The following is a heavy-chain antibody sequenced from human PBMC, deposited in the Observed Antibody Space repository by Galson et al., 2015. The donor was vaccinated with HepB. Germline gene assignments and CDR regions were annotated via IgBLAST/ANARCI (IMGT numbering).Heavy chain of an antibody. V-gene: IGHV5-51*03. J-gene: IGHJ4*02. D-gene: IGHD3-9*01. Sequence: QSGAEVKKPGESLKISCKTSGYSFTTYWIAWVRQMPGKGLEWMGIIYPGGSDTRYNPSFQGQVTISADRSISTAYMELSRLRSDDTAVYYCARGPPIYYDILTGYYTLDYWGQGTLVTVSS. CDR1: GYSFTTYW. CDR3: ARGPPIYYDILTGYYTLDY. CDR2: IYPGGSDT.